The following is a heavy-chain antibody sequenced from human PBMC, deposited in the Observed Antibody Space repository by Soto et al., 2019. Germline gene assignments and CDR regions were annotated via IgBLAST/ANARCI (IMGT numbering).Heavy chain of an antibody. CDR1: GFTFSSCS. CDR2: IAVDGGRT. Sequence: GGSLRLSCSASGFTFSSCSMHWVRQAPGKGLEYVSTIAVDGGRTYYTDSVKGRFTISRDNSKNTLYLQMSSLRAEDTALYYCGKGYRTQGDYNSGLDVWGKGTTVTVCS. V-gene: IGHV3-64D*06. J-gene: IGHJ6*04. CDR3: GKGYRTQGDYNSGLDV. D-gene: IGHD3-16*02.